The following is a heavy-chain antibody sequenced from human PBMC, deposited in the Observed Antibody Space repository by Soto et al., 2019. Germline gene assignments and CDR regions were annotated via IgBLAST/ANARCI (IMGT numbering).Heavy chain of an antibody. D-gene: IGHD6-13*01. CDR1: GFTFSRHA. V-gene: IGHV3-23*01. Sequence: GGSLRLSCTASGFTFSRHAMTWVRQAPGKGLEWVSGLSDSGGSIYYADSVKGRFTISRDNSMNTLYLQMNTLRAEDTAIYYCAKVSSSWYAGFFDLWGPGTLVTVSS. CDR3: AKVSSSWYAGFFDL. CDR2: LSDSGGSI. J-gene: IGHJ4*02.